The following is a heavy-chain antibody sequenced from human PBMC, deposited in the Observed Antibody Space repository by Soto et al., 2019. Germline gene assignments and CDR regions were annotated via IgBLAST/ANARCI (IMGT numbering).Heavy chain of an antibody. CDR3: AYSRYTGSGVDY. J-gene: IGHJ4*02. D-gene: IGHD3-10*01. V-gene: IGHV2-5*02. CDR2: IYWDDDK. Sequence: QITLKESGPTLVKPTQTLTLTCTFSGFSLSTSGVGVGWIRQPPGKALEWLALIYWDDDKRYSPSLKSRLTIXKDXSKNQVVLTMTNMDPVDTATYYCAYSRYTGSGVDYWGQGTLVTVSS. CDR1: GFSLSTSGVG.